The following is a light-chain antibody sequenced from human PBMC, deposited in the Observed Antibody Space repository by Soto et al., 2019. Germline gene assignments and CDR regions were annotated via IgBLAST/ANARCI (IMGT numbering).Light chain of an antibody. V-gene: IGKV1-33*01. J-gene: IGKJ1*01. CDR3: QQYDNLPTWT. CDR2: AAS. Sequence: DIQMTQSPSSLSASVGDRVTITCRASQSISSYLNWYQQKPGEAPKLLIYAASNLQSGVPSRFSGSGSGTDFTFTISSLQPEDIATYYCQQYDNLPTWTFGQGTKVDIK. CDR1: QSISSY.